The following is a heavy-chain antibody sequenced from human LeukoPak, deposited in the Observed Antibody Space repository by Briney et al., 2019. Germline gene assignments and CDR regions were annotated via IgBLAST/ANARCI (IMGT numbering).Heavy chain of an antibody. CDR2: TYYRSKWYN. CDR1: GDSVSSNSAA. J-gene: IGHJ6*02. D-gene: IGHD4-17*01. CDR3: ARDLGYGDYRPYYGMDV. V-gene: IGHV6-1*01. Sequence: SQTLSLTCAISGDSVSSNSAAWTWIRQSPSRGLEWLGRTYYRSKWYNDYAVSVKSRITINPDTSKNQFSLQLNSVTPEDTAVYYCARDLGYGDYRPYYGMDVWGQGTTVTVSS.